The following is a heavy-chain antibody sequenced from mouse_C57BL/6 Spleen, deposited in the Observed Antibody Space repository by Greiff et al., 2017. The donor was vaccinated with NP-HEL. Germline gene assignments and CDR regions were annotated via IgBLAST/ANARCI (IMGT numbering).Heavy chain of an antibody. CDR1: GYAFTNYL. V-gene: IGHV1-54*01. CDR2: INPGSGGT. D-gene: IGHD2-5*01. J-gene: IGHJ4*01. Sequence: QVQLQQSGAELVRPGTSVKVSCKASGYAFTNYLIEWVKQRPGQGLEWIGVINPGSGGTNYNEKFKGKATLTADKSSSTAYMQLSSLTSEDSAVYFCARSVSHSNYAMDYWGQGTSVTVSS. CDR3: ARSVSHSNYAMDY.